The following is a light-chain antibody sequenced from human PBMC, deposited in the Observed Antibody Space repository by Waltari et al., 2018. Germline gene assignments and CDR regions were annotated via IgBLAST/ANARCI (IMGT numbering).Light chain of an antibody. CDR2: DVS. CDR1: SSDVAGYNY. Sequence: QSPLPQPPSVSGSPGQSLTISCPGPSSDVAGYNYVSWYPHHPGKAPRLRISDVSNRPAGVSQRFSGAKSGNTASLTISGLQAEDEAEYYCSSYASSRTVVFGGGTQVTVL. V-gene: IGLV2-14*03. J-gene: IGLJ2*01. CDR3: SSYASSRTVV.